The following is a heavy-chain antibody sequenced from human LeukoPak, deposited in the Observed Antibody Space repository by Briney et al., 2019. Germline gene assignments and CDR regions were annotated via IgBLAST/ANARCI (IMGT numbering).Heavy chain of an antibody. V-gene: IGHV3-7*01. CDR2: IKQDGSEK. CDR1: GFTFSSYW. Sequence: GGSLRLSCAASGFTFSSYWMSWVRQAPGKGLEWVANIKQDGSEKYYVDSVKGRFTISRDNAKNSLYLQMDSLRAEDTAVYYCAREVTFGGVIVYFDYWGQGTLVTVPS. D-gene: IGHD3-16*02. J-gene: IGHJ4*02. CDR3: AREVTFGGVIVYFDY.